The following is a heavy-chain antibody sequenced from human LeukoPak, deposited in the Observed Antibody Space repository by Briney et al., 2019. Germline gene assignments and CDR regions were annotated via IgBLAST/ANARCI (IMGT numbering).Heavy chain of an antibody. Sequence: KSSQTLSLTCTVSGGSISSGTDYWSWIRQPAGKGLEWIGRIYTSGSTNYNPSLKSRVTISVDTSKNQFSLKLSSVTAADTAVYYCARNYCSSTSCYFDYWGQGTLVTVSS. CDR2: IYTSGST. CDR1: GGSISSGTDY. CDR3: ARNYCSSTSCYFDY. V-gene: IGHV4-61*02. J-gene: IGHJ4*02. D-gene: IGHD2-2*01.